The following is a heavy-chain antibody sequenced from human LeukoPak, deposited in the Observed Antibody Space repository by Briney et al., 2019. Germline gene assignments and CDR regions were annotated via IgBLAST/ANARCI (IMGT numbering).Heavy chain of an antibody. D-gene: IGHD3-16*01. CDR3: AGNYWSYDYVWGTKNDNWFDP. Sequence: SVKVSCKASGGTFSSYAISWVRQAPGQGLEWMGRIIPILGIANYAQKFQGRVTITADKSTSTAYMELSSLRSEDTAVYYCAGNYWSYDYVWGTKNDNWFDPWGQGTLVTVSS. CDR1: GGTFSSYA. V-gene: IGHV1-69*04. J-gene: IGHJ5*02. CDR2: IIPILGIA.